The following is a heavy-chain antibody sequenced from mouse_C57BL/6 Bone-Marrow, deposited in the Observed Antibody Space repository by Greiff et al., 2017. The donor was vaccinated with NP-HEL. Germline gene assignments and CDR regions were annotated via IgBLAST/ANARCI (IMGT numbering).Heavy chain of an antibody. CDR2: IDPSDSYT. J-gene: IGHJ2*01. D-gene: IGHD1-1*01. Sequence: QVQLKQPGAELVMPGASVKLSCKASGYTFTSYWMHWVKQRPGQGLEWIGEIDPSDSYTNYNQKFKGKSTLTVDTSSSTAYMQLSSLTSEDSAVYYCARESFITTVVGLDYWGQGTTLTVSS. CDR3: ARESFITTVVGLDY. V-gene: IGHV1-69*01. CDR1: GYTFTSYW.